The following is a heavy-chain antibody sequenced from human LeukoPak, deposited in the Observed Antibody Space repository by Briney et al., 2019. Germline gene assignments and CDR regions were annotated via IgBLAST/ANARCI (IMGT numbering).Heavy chain of an antibody. V-gene: IGHV4-59*08. CDR3: ARHLLVRGDIF. CDR1: GGSFSGYY. J-gene: IGHJ4*02. CDR2: IPYSGNA. Sequence: SETLSLTCAVYGGSFSGYYWSWIRQPPGKGLEWMASIPYSGNANYNPSLKSRITISLDTSKNQISLRVNSVSAADTAVYYCARHLLVRGDIFWGQGTLVTVSS. D-gene: IGHD3-10*01.